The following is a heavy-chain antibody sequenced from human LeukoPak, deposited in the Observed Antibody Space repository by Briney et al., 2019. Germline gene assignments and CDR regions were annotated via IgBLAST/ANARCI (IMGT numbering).Heavy chain of an antibody. D-gene: IGHD3-22*01. V-gene: IGHV5-51*01. CDR3: ARRRYYYDTTGYQYYFDY. J-gene: IGHJ4*02. CDR1: GYSFTNYW. CDR2: IYPGDSDT. Sequence: GESLKISCKGSGYSFTNYWIGWVRQMPGKGLEWMGIIYPGDSDTRYSPSFQGQVTISAGKSISTAYLQWSSLKASDTAMYYCARRRYYYDTTGYQYYFDYWGQGTLVTVSS.